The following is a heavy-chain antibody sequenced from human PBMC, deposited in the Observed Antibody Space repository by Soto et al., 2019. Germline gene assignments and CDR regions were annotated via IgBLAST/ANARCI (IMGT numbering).Heavy chain of an antibody. CDR2: IYWDGDK. CDR1: GLSLNTGGLG. D-gene: IGHD2-21*02. Sequence: QITLKESGPTLVKPTQTLTLTCTFSGLSLNTGGLGVGWIRQRPGKALERLARIYWDGDKRYSPTLQSKLSIAKSTYNNQVVFTMTHRDTLDTATYYCVHSRCGGDGPRSYSSHYSYGIDVWGQGNTVTVSS. V-gene: IGHV2-5*02. CDR3: VHSRCGGDGPRSYSSHYSYGIDV. J-gene: IGHJ6*02.